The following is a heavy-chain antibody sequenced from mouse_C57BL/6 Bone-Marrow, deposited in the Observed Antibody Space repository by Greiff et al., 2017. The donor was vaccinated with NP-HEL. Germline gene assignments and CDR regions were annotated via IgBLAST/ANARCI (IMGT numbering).Heavy chain of an antibody. CDR3: ARLLGSFAY. D-gene: IGHD1-1*01. CDR1: GFTFSSYA. Sequence: VQVVESGGGLVKPGGSLKLSCAASGFTFSSYAMSWVRQTPEKRLEWVATISDGGSYTYYPDNVKGRFTISRDNAKNNLYLQMSHLKSEDTAMYYCARLLGSFAYWGQGTLVTVSA. CDR2: ISDGGSYT. J-gene: IGHJ3*01. V-gene: IGHV5-4*01.